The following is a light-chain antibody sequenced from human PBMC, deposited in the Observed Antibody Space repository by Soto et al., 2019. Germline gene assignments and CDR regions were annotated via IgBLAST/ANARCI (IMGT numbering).Light chain of an antibody. Sequence: DIQLTQSPSFLSASLGDRVTITFRASQGISSYLAWYQQKPGKAPKLLIYAASTLQSGVPSRFSGSGSGTEFTLTISSLQPEDFATYYCQQLNSYPITFGQGTRLEIK. CDR1: QGISSY. CDR2: AAS. J-gene: IGKJ5*01. CDR3: QQLNSYPIT. V-gene: IGKV1-9*01.